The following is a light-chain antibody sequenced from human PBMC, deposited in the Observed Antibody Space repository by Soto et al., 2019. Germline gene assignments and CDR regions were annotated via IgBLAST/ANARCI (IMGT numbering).Light chain of an antibody. CDR2: GAS. CDR1: QSVSG. CDR3: QQYGSSLTT. V-gene: IGKV3-20*01. J-gene: IGKJ5*01. Sequence: DIVLTQSPCTLSLSPGERATLSCRASQSVSGMAWYQQIRGQAPRLLIYGASTRATGIPDRFSGSGSGTDFTLTISRLEPEDFSVYYCQQYGSSLTTFGQGTRLEIK.